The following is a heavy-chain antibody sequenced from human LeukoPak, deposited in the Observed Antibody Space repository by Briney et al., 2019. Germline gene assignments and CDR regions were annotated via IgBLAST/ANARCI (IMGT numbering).Heavy chain of an antibody. D-gene: IGHD3-16*01. CDR3: ATQYYDYVWGTNPPDY. V-gene: IGHV3-21*01. CDR1: GFAFNSHS. CDR2: ISSSTTFM. Sequence: GGSLRLSCEASGFAFNSHSMYWDRQAPGKGLEWVASISSSTTFMYYADSVKGRFTVARDNSKNSLFLLMARLTAEDTGTYYCATQYYDYVWGTNPPDYWGQGTLVTVSS. J-gene: IGHJ4*02.